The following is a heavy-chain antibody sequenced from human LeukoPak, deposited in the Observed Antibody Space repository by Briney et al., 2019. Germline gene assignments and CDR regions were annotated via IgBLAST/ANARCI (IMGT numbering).Heavy chain of an antibody. CDR3: VRDRGYYGDY. D-gene: IGHD3-3*01. J-gene: IGHJ4*02. Sequence: GRSLRLSCAASGFTLSSYGMHWVRQAPGKGLEGVAIIWYDGSNKYYADSVKGRFTISRDNSKNTLNLQMNSLRAEDTAVYYCVRDRGYYGDYWGQGTLVTVSS. V-gene: IGHV3-33*01. CDR1: GFTLSSYG. CDR2: IWYDGSNK.